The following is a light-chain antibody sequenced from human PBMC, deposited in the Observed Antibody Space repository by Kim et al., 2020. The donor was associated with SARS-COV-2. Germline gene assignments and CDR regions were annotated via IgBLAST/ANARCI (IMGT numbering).Light chain of an antibody. CDR2: AAS. J-gene: IGKJ1*01. V-gene: IGKV1-27*01. CDR3: QKYNGAPWT. CDR1: QGINND. Sequence: ASVGVRVTITCRASQGINNDLDWYQQKPGKVPKVLIYAASALQSGVPSRFSGSGSGTDFTLTISSLQPEDVGTYYCQKYNGAPWTFGQGTKVDIK.